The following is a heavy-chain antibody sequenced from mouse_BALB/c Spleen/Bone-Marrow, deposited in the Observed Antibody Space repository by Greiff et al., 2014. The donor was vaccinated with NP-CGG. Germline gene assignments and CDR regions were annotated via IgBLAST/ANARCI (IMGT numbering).Heavy chain of an antibody. CDR1: GFNIKDTY. CDR2: IDPANGNT. J-gene: IGHJ3*01. CDR3: SIYYYGSSVFAY. V-gene: IGHV14-3*02. Sequence: VQLQQSGAELVKPGASVKLSCAASGFNIKDTYMHWVKQRPEQGLEWIGRIDPANGNTKYDPTFQGKATITADTSSNTAYLQLISLTSEGTAVYYWSIYYYGSSVFAYWGQGTLVTVSA. D-gene: IGHD1-1*01.